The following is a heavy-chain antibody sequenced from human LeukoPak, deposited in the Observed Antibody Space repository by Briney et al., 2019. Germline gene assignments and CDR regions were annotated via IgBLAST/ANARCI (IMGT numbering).Heavy chain of an antibody. V-gene: IGHV5-51*01. CDR2: IDPHDSDT. Sequence: GESLKISCKGSGYSFGAYWIGWVRQVAGKGLEWMGIIDPHDSDTRYSPSFQGQVTISADKSINIAYLQWNSLKASDTAIYYCARVASSSWYDFDYWGQGTLVTVSS. CDR3: ARVASSSWYDFDY. J-gene: IGHJ4*02. D-gene: IGHD6-13*01. CDR1: GYSFGAYW.